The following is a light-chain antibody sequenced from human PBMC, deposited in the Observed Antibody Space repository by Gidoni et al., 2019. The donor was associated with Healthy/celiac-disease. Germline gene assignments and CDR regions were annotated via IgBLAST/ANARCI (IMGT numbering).Light chain of an antibody. CDR3: QQLET. V-gene: IGKV1-9*01. J-gene: IGKJ4*01. CDR1: QGISSY. CDR2: AAS. Sequence: DIQLTQSPSFLSASVGDRVTITCRASQGISSYLALYQQQPGKAPKLLIYAASTLQSGVPSRFSGSGSGTEFPLTISSLQPEDLATYYCQQLETFGGGTKVEIK.